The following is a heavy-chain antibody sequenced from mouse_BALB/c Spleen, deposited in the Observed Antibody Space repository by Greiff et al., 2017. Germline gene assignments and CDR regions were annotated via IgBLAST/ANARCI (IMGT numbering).Heavy chain of an antibody. CDR3: ARGPYDFYAMDY. Sequence: EVKLVESGGGLVKPGGSLKLSCAASGFTFSSYAMSWVRQTPEKRLEWVASISSGGSTYYPDSVKGRFTISRDNARNILYLQMSSLRSEDTAMYYCARGPYDFYAMDYWGQGTSVTVSS. D-gene: IGHD2-12*01. V-gene: IGHV5-6-5*01. CDR1: GFTFSSYA. J-gene: IGHJ4*01. CDR2: ISSGGST.